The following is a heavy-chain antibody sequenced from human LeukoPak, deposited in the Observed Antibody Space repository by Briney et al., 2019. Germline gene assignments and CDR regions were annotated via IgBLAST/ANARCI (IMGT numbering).Heavy chain of an antibody. V-gene: IGHV1-18*01. J-gene: IGHJ4*02. CDR1: GYTFINHG. D-gene: IGHD6-19*01. CDR3: AKGSSGWSLDY. Sequence: GASVKVSCKASGYTFINHGINWVRQAPGQGLEWMGWTSTYNTNYIQKLQGRVTMTTDTSTSTAYMELRGPRSDDTAVYYCAKGSSGWSLDYWGQGTLVTVSS. CDR2: TSTYNT.